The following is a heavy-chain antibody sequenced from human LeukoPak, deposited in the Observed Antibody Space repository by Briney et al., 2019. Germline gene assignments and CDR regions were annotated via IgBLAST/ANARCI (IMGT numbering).Heavy chain of an antibody. Sequence: GGSLRLSCAASGITVSVNYMSWVRQAPGKGLEWVSVIYSGENTYYADSVKGRFTISRDNSKNTLYLQMNSLRAEDTAVYYCARDSEYFQHWGQGTLVTVSS. CDR2: IYSGENT. J-gene: IGHJ1*01. CDR3: ARDSEYFQH. V-gene: IGHV3-53*01. CDR1: GITVSVNY.